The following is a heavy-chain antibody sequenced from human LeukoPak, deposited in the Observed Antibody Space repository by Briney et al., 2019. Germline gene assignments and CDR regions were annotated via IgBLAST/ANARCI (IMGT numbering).Heavy chain of an antibody. Sequence: GGSLRPSCAASGFTFSSYSMNWVRQAPGKGLEWVSSISSSSSYIYYADSVKGRFTISRDNAKNSLYLQMNSLRAEDTAVYYCASVPAAGTGYWGQGTLVTVSS. CDR2: ISSSSSYI. D-gene: IGHD6-13*01. V-gene: IGHV3-21*01. CDR3: ASVPAAGTGY. CDR1: GFTFSSYS. J-gene: IGHJ4*02.